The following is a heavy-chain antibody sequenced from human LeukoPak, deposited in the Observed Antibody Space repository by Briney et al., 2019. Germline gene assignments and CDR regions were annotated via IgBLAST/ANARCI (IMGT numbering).Heavy chain of an antibody. V-gene: IGHV4-4*07. Sequence: PSETLSLTCTVSGVSISAYFWTWIRQPAGKGLEWIGRIYTSGTINYNPSLESRLTMSLDTSKNQISLRLSSVTAADTGVYYCARKDGDFWGQGTLDTVSS. CDR2: IYTSGTI. CDR1: GVSISAYF. J-gene: IGHJ4*02. CDR3: ARKDGDF.